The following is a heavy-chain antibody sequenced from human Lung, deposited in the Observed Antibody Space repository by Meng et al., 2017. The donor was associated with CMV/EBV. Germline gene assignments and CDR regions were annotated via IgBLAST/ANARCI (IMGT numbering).Heavy chain of an antibody. CDR3: ARSIVVVIATLDP. V-gene: IGHV1-2*02. J-gene: IGHJ5*02. Sequence: SVXVSXXASGYTFTAYYLHWVRQAPGQGLEWMGWTNPNTGDTNYAQKFQGRVTMTRDTSISTAYMELSSLTSDDTAVYYCARSIVVVIATLDPWGRGTLVTFSS. CDR1: GYTFTAYY. D-gene: IGHD2-21*01. CDR2: TNPNTGDT.